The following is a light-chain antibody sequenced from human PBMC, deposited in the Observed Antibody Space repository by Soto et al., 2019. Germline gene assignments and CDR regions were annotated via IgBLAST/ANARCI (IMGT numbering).Light chain of an antibody. J-gene: IGLJ2*01. CDR3: QSLDSRLRGGV. CDR2: GNN. V-gene: IGLV1-40*01. CDR1: SSNIGAGYD. Sequence: QSVLTQPPSVSGAPGHRVTISCTGSSSNIGAGYDVHWYQQLPGTAPKLLIYGNNNRPSGVPDRFSGSKSGTSASLAITGLEAEDEGHYSCQSLDSRLRGGVFGGGTKLTV.